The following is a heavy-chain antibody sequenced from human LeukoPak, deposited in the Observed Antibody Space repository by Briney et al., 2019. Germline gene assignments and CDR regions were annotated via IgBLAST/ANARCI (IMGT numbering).Heavy chain of an antibody. V-gene: IGHV1-18*01. Sequence: ASVKVSCKASGGTFSSYAISWVRQAPGQGLEWMGWISAYNGNTNYAQKLQGRVTMTTDTSTSTAYMELRSLRSDDTAVYYCARGGDYYGSGSPDAFDIWGQGTMVTVSS. CDR2: ISAYNGNT. J-gene: IGHJ3*02. D-gene: IGHD3-10*01. CDR1: GGTFSSYA. CDR3: ARGGDYYGSGSPDAFDI.